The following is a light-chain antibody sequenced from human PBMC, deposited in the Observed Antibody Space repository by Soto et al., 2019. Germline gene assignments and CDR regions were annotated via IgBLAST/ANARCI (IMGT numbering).Light chain of an antibody. Sequence: QSVLTQPPSVSAATGQKVTISCSGSSSNIGGNSVSWYQQLPGTAPKLLIYDDNKRPSGIPDRFSGSKSGTSATLGITGFQTGDEADYYCGSWDSRLSAYVFGTGTKVTVL. CDR3: GSWDSRLSAYV. CDR2: DDN. CDR1: SSNIGGNS. J-gene: IGLJ1*01. V-gene: IGLV1-51*01.